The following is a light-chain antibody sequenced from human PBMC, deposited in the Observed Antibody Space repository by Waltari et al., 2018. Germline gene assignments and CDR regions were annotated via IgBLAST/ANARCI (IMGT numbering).Light chain of an antibody. CDR3: QSEDSSTDYYV. Sequence: SYDLTQPPSVSVSPGQTARITRFGTPLPEKHAYWYQQRPGQAPVLVIYKDTERPSGIPERFSGSRSGTAVTLTISEVQAEDEADYYCQSEDSSTDYYVFGTGTKVTVL. V-gene: IGLV3-25*03. CDR2: KDT. J-gene: IGLJ1*01. CDR1: PLPEKH.